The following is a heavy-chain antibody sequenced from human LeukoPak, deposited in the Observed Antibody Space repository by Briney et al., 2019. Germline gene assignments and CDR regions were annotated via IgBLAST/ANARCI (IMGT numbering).Heavy chain of an antibody. Sequence: WASVKVSCKASGGTFSSYAISWVRQAPGQGLEWMGGIIPIFGTANYAQKFQGRVTITADESTSTAYMELSSLRSEDTAVYYCARGSYDIYAFDIWGQGTMVTVSS. V-gene: IGHV1-69*13. D-gene: IGHD3/OR15-3a*01. J-gene: IGHJ3*02. CDR1: GGTFSSYA. CDR3: ARGSYDIYAFDI. CDR2: IIPIFGTA.